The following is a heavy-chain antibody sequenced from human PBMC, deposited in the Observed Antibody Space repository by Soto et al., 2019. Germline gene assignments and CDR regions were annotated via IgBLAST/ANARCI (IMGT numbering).Heavy chain of an antibody. D-gene: IGHD6-19*01. CDR2: LLHSGTT. CDR3: AYRTGWYRHDV. CDR1: GDSITSPKW. Sequence: QVHLQESGPGLVKPSGTLSLTCAVSGDSITSPKWWTWLRQPPGKGLEWIGDLLHSGTTNYNPSIMSRVTLSVDKPQQQSSQQLSSVTAADTAIYYSAYRTGWYRHDVWGQGTSVTVSS. V-gene: IGHV4-4*02. J-gene: IGHJ3*01.